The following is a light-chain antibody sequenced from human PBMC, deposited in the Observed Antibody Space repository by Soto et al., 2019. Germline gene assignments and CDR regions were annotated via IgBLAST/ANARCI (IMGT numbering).Light chain of an antibody. CDR1: QTLRGTY. Sequence: DIVWAEYRKSLSLSPGHRATLSCRASQTLRGTYLAWYQQKPGQAPRLLIYGASNRATGTSDRFSGSGSGTDFTLSISRLEPEDCAVYYCQPYVNSLTFGGGTKVDIK. J-gene: IGKJ4*01. V-gene: IGKV3-20*01. CDR3: QPYVNSLT. CDR2: GAS.